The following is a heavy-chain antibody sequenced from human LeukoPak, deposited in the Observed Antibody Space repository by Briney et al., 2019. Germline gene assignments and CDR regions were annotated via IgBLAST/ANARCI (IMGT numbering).Heavy chain of an antibody. CDR2: ISSSSSYI. D-gene: IGHD6-19*01. Sequence: GGSLRLSCAASGFTFSSYSMNWVRQAPGKGLEWVSSISSSSSYIYYADSVKGRFTISRDNAENSLFLQLNSLRAEDTALYYCARGRGQWLLPDYWGQGTLVTVSS. CDR1: GFTFSSYS. V-gene: IGHV3-21*04. CDR3: ARGRGQWLLPDY. J-gene: IGHJ4*02.